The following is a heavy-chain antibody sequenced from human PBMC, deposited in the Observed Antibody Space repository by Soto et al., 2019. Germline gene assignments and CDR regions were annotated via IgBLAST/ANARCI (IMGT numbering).Heavy chain of an antibody. J-gene: IGHJ4*02. D-gene: IGHD6-13*01. CDR2: ISYDGSNK. V-gene: IGHV3-30*18. CDR1: GFTFSSYG. CDR3: AKGVSSSWYEYYFDY. Sequence: QVQLVESGGGVVQPGRSLRLSCAASGFTFSSYGMHWVRQAPGKGLEWVAVISYDGSNKYYADSVKGRFTISRGNSKNTLYLQMNSLRAEDTAVYYCAKGVSSSWYEYYFDYWGQGTLVTVSS.